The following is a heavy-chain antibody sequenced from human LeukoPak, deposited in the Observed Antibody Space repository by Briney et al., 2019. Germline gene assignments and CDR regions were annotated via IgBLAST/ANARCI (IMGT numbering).Heavy chain of an antibody. V-gene: IGHV3-48*02. D-gene: IGHD4-17*01. CDR1: GFTFSSYS. CDR2: ISSSSTI. J-gene: IGHJ4*02. CDR3: ARGQTTVTTGAGY. Sequence: PGGSLRLSCAASGFTFSSYSMNWVRQAPGKGLEWVSYISSSSTIYYADSVKGRFTISRDNAKNSLYLQMNSLRDEDTVVYYCARGQTTVTTGAGYWGQGTLVTVSS.